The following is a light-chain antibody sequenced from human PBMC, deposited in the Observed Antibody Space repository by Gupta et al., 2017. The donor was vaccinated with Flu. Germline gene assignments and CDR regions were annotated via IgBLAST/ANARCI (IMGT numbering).Light chain of an antibody. CDR3: RQDYNYPRT. V-gene: IGKV1-6*01. CDR1: QGIRND. Sequence: PSSLSASVGDRVTITCRASQGIRNDLGWYQQKPGKAPKLLIYAASSLESGVPSRFSGSGSGTDFTLTISSLQPEDFATYYCRQDYNYPRTFGQGTKVEIK. CDR2: AAS. J-gene: IGKJ1*01.